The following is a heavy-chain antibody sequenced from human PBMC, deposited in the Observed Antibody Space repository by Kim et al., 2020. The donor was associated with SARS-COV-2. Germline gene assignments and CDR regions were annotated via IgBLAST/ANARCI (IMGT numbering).Heavy chain of an antibody. D-gene: IGHD5-18*01. Sequence: SETLSLTCTVSGGSISSGPYWAWIRQSPGKCLGWIGNIYYSDNTYYNPSLKSRATISVTTSRNHFFLQLSALAAAATAFYYFAVGRRYIVTPVVWGQGT. CDR2: IYYSDNT. J-gene: IGHJ3*01. CDR1: GGSISSGPY. CDR3: AVGRRYIVTPVV. V-gene: IGHV4-39*02.